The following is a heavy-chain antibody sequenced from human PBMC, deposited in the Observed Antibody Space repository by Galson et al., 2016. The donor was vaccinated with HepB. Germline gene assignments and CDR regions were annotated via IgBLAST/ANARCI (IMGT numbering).Heavy chain of an antibody. CDR2: LNWNGGII. D-gene: IGHD4-17*01. J-gene: IGHJ6*02. CDR3: VKDLSPTVSTRYSHYGMDV. CDR1: GFTFDDYA. Sequence: SLRLSCAASGFTFDDYAMHWVRQAPGKGLEWVAGLNWNGGIIAYADSVKGRFTISRDNAKNSLSLQMNSLRVEDTALYYCVKDLSPTVSTRYSHYGMDVWGQGTTVTVSS. V-gene: IGHV3-9*01.